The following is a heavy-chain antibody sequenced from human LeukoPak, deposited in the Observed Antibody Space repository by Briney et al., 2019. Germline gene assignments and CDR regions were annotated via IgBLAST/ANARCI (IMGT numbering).Heavy chain of an antibody. CDR3: ASLYGDYGDY. CDR2: ISYDASYK. D-gene: IGHD4-17*01. CDR1: GFTFSSYG. V-gene: IGHV3-30*03. J-gene: IGHJ4*02. Sequence: PGGSLRLSCAAFGFTFSSYGMHWVRQAPGKGLEWFAAISYDASYKNYADSVKGRFTISRHNSKNTLYLQMNSLRAEDTAVYYCASLYGDYGDYWGQGTLVTVSS.